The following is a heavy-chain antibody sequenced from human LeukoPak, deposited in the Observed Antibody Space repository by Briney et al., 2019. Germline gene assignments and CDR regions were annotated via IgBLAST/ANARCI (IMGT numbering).Heavy chain of an antibody. J-gene: IGHJ6*03. CDR1: GGSISNAGYY. Sequence: SETLSLTCTVSGGSISNAGYYWSWIRQHPGKGLEWVGYIYYSGNTYYNPSLKSRLNISVDTSKNQFSLRLSSVTAADTAVYYCARVEGYHYMNAWGKGTTVTVTS. V-gene: IGHV4-31*03. CDR3: ARVEGYHYMNA. CDR2: IYYSGNT.